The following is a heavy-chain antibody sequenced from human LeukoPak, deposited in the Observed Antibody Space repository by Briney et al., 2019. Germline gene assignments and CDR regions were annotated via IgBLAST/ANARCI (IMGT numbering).Heavy chain of an antibody. CDR3: AKDRQPYCSGGACLYGLEV. Sequence: PGGSLRLSCAASGFTFSSYAMSWVRQAPGRGVESFSSISGSAASTYYADSVKGRFTISRDTSKNTLHLQMNSLRAEDTAVYFCAKDRQPYCSGGACLYGLEVWGQGTTVTVSS. V-gene: IGHV3-23*01. J-gene: IGHJ6*02. CDR2: ISGSAAST. CDR1: GFTFSSYA. D-gene: IGHD2-15*01.